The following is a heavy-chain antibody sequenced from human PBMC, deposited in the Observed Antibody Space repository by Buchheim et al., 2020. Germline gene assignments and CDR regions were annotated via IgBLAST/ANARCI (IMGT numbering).Heavy chain of an antibody. D-gene: IGHD4-11*01. CDR3: AFLTSPTFTT. Sequence: EVQLVESGGGLVQPGGSLRLSCAASEFTFNSHWMHWVRQAPGEGLVWVSRISTDGRTTSYADSVKGRFTISRDNAKKTLYLQMNSLRAEDTAVYYCAFLTSPTFTTWGQGTL. CDR1: EFTFNSHW. J-gene: IGHJ4*02. V-gene: IGHV3-74*01. CDR2: ISTDGRTT.